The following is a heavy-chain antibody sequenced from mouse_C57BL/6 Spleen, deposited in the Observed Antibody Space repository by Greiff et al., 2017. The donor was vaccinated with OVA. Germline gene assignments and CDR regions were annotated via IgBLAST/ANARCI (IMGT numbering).Heavy chain of an antibody. D-gene: IGHD1-1*01. Sequence: EVKLMESGPGLVKPSQSLSLTCSVTGYSITSGYYWNWIRQFPGNKLEWMGYISYDGSNNYNPSLKNRISITRDTSKNQFFLKLNSVTTEDTATYYCARDRAYGSSYGYFDVWGTGTTVTVSS. V-gene: IGHV3-6*01. CDR1: GYSITSGYY. J-gene: IGHJ1*03. CDR3: ARDRAYGSSYGYFDV. CDR2: ISYDGSN.